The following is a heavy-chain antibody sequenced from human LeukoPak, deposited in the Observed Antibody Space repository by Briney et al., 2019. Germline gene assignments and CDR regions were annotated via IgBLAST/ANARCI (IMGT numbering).Heavy chain of an antibody. CDR3: ARQTGYSSGWYLYFDY. CDR2: IYHSGST. D-gene: IGHD6-19*01. CDR1: GGSISSSNW. V-gene: IGHV4-4*02. J-gene: IGHJ4*02. Sequence: PSETLSLTCTVSGGSISSSNWWSWVRQPPGKGLEWIGEIYHSGSTNYNPSLKSRVTISVDKSKDQFSLKLSSVTAADTAMYYCARQTGYSSGWYLYFDYWGQGTLVIVSS.